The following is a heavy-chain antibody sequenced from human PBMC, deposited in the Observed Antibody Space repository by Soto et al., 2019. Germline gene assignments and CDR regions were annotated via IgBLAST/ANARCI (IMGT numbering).Heavy chain of an antibody. CDR1: GFAFSNSY. CDR2: INGDGSST. V-gene: IGHV3-74*01. D-gene: IGHD4-17*01. J-gene: IGHJ5*02. CDR3: ARDQLTGDYFDA. Sequence: EVKLVESGGGLVQPGGSVRLSCGASGFAFSNSYMHWVRQAPGKGLVWVSRINGDGSSTNYADSVKGRFTISRDNTKNTLYLQMNSLRAEETAVYYCARDQLTGDYFDAWGQGTLVTVSS.